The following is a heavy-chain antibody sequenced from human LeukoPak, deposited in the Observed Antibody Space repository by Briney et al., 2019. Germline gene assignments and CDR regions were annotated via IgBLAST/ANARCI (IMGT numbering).Heavy chain of an antibody. CDR2: INAGNGNT. J-gene: IGHJ6*02. CDR3: ATVRVAGSGWHTGYYYGMDV. D-gene: IGHD6-19*01. V-gene: IGHV1-3*01. Sequence: ASVKVSCKASGYTFTSYAMHWVRQAPGQRLEWMGWINAGNGNTKYSQKFQGRVTITRDTSASTAYMELSSLRSEDTAVYYCATVRVAGSGWHTGYYYGMDVWGQGTTVTVSS. CDR1: GYTFTSYA.